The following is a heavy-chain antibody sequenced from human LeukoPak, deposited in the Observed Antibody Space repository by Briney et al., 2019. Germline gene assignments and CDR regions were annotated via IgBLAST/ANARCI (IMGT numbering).Heavy chain of an antibody. D-gene: IGHD5-18*01. V-gene: IGHV4-38-2*02. CDR1: GYSISSGYY. CDR2: IYHSGST. Sequence: SETLSLTCTVSGYSISSGYYWGWIRQPPGKGLEWIGSIYHSGSTYYNPSLKSRVTISVDTSKNQFSLRLSSVTAADTAVCYCARLRVRGYGYGPWEGPTWVDYWGQGTLVTVSS. J-gene: IGHJ4*02. CDR3: ARLRVRGYGYGPWEGPTWVDY.